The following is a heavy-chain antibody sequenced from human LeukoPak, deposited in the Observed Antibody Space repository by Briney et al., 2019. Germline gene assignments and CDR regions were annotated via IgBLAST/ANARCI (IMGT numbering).Heavy chain of an antibody. CDR1: GGSISSSSYY. D-gene: IGHD3-10*01. CDR2: IYYSGST. Sequence: PSETLSLTCTVSGGSISSSSYYWGWIRQPPGKGLEWIGSIYYSGSTYYNPSLKSRVTISVDMSKNQFSLKLSSVTAADTAVYYCARRVDYYGSGSQNWFDPWGQGTLVTVSS. CDR3: ARRVDYYGSGSQNWFDP. J-gene: IGHJ5*02. V-gene: IGHV4-39*01.